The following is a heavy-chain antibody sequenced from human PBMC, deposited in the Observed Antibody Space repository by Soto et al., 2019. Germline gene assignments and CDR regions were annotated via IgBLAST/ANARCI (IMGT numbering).Heavy chain of an antibody. CDR3: ARIATVTTSDY. Sequence: QVQLVQSGAEVKKPGSSVKVSCKASGGTFSSYTISWVRQAPGQGLEWMGRIIPILGIANYAQKFQGRVTITADKSTSTAYMELSSLRSEDTAVYSCARIATVTTSDYWGQGTLVTVSS. V-gene: IGHV1-69*02. CDR2: IIPILGIA. D-gene: IGHD4-17*01. J-gene: IGHJ4*02. CDR1: GGTFSSYT.